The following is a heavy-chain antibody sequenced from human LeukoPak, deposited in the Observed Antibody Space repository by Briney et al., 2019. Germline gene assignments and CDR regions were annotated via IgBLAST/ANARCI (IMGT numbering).Heavy chain of an antibody. CDR1: VYTFTGYY. Sequence: GPSVKVSFKASVYTFTGYYMHWVRHAPGPGLEWMGWIDPNSGGTTYAQQSHGRVTMTWDTSISTAYMERSGLRSDDTAVYYCARDDLDIVVVPAAISYFDYWGQGTLVTVS. CDR3: ARDDLDIVVVPAAISYFDY. D-gene: IGHD2-2*01. CDR2: IDPNSGGT. V-gene: IGHV1-2*02. J-gene: IGHJ4*02.